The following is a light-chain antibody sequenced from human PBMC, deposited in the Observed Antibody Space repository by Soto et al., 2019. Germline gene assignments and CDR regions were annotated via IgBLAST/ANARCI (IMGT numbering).Light chain of an antibody. Sequence: QSVLTQPPSVSGAPGQRVTLSCTGTSSNLGAGYDVHWYQQLPGAAPKLVIFGNRNRPSGVPERFSGSKSGTSASLAITGLQAEDEADYYCQAYDSSLTASVFCGGTKLTVL. CDR2: GNR. V-gene: IGLV1-40*01. CDR3: QAYDSSLTASV. CDR1: SSNLGAGYD. J-gene: IGLJ3*02.